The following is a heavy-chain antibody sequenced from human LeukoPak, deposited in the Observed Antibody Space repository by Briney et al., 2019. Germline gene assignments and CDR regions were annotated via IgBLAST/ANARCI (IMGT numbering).Heavy chain of an antibody. CDR2: IIQDGSEK. CDR3: ARWGEGFDY. J-gene: IGHJ4*02. Sequence: GGSLRLSCAPSGFTFSSYWMSWVRQAPGKGLDWVANIIQDGSEKFYVDSVKGRFTISRDNAKNSLYLQMSSLRAEDTAVYYCARWGEGFDYWGQGTLVTVSS. D-gene: IGHD1-26*01. CDR1: GFTFSSYW. V-gene: IGHV3-7*05.